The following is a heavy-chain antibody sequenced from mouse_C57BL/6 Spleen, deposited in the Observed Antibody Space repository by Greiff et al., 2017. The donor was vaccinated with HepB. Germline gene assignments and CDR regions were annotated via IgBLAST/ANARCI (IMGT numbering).Heavy chain of an antibody. CDR2: IYPGDGDT. Sequence: VQLQESGPELVKPGASVKISCKASGYAFSSSWMNWVKQRPGKGLEWIGRIYPGDGDTNYNGKFKGKATLTADKSSSTAYMQLSSLTSEDSAVYFCARWDSSEYFDYWGQGTTLTVSS. CDR1: GYAFSSSW. J-gene: IGHJ2*01. CDR3: ARWDSSEYFDY. V-gene: IGHV1-82*01. D-gene: IGHD3-2*02.